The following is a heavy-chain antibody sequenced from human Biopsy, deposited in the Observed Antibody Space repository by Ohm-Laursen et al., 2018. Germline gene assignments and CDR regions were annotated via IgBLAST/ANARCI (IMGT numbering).Heavy chain of an antibody. J-gene: IGHJ4*02. CDR1: EYTLTELP. V-gene: IGHV1-24*01. CDR3: ARGPHSGSHSCFDY. D-gene: IGHD1-26*01. Sequence: SVKVSCKVSEYTLTELPIHWVRQAPGKGLEWMGGFDPEHGETLYAQKFQGRVTMTEDTSTDTAYMELSSLRSEDTAIYYCARGPHSGSHSCFDYWGRGTLVTVSS. CDR2: FDPEHGET.